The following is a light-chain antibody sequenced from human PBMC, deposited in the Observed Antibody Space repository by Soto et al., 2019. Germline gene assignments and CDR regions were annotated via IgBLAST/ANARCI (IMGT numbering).Light chain of an antibody. CDR1: QSVSSN. Sequence: EIVMTQSPATLSVSPGERATLSCRASQSVSSNLAWYQQKPGQAPRLLIYGASTRATGIPARFSGSGSGTEFTLTISSLQSEDFAVCYCQQYNNWPRTFGQGTTVEIK. CDR3: QQYNNWPRT. J-gene: IGKJ1*01. V-gene: IGKV3-15*01. CDR2: GAS.